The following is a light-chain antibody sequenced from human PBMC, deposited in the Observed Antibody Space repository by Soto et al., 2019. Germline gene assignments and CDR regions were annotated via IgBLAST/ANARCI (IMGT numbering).Light chain of an antibody. Sequence: DIQMTQSPSALSASVGDRVTITCRASQSIKTWLAWYQQKPGKAPKLLIYDASSLESGVPSRCSGSGSGTEFTLTSSSLQPDDFATYYCQQYNSYWTFGQGTKVDIK. V-gene: IGKV1-5*01. J-gene: IGKJ1*01. CDR3: QQYNSYWT. CDR2: DAS. CDR1: QSIKTW.